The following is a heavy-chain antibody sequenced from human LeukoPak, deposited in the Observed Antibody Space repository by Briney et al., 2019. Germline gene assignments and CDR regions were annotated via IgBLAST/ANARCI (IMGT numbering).Heavy chain of an antibody. CDR1: GGTFSSYA. Sequence: ASVKVSCKASGGTFSSYAISWVRQAPGQGLEWMGRIIPILGIANYAQKFQGRVTITADKSTSTAYMELSSLRSEDTAVYYCATESYDILTGYYTADYWGQGTLVTVSS. D-gene: IGHD3-9*01. CDR3: ATESYDILTGYYTADY. J-gene: IGHJ4*02. CDR2: IIPILGIA. V-gene: IGHV1-69*04.